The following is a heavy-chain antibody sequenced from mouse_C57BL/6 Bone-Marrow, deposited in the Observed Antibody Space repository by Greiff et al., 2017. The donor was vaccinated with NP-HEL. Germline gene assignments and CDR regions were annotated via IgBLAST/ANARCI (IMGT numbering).Heavy chain of an antibody. CDR3: VRQGYDGYYLDY. CDR2: LRSNSNNYAT. D-gene: IGHD2-3*01. J-gene: IGHJ2*01. Sequence: EVKLMESGGGLVQPKGSLTLSCAASGFSFNTYAMNWVRQAPGKGLEWVARLRSNSNNYATYYADSLKDRFTISRDDSESMLYLQMNNLKTEDTAMYYCVRQGYDGYYLDYWGQGTTLTVSS. V-gene: IGHV10-1*01. CDR1: GFSFNTYA.